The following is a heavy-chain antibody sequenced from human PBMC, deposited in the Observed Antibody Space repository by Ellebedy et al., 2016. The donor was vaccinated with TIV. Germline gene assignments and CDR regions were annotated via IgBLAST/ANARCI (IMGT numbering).Heavy chain of an antibody. CDR2: VYYSGST. J-gene: IGHJ4*02. CDR1: AGSVNDATSY. V-gene: IGHV4-61*01. D-gene: IGHD4-17*01. CDR3: ARERAHGEIDY. Sequence: SETLSLXXTVTAGSVNDATSYWTWIRQPPGKGLEWIGYVYYSGSTNYNPSLKSRVTISIDTSKNQFSLKLSSVTAADTAVYYCARERAHGEIDYWGQGTLVTVSS.